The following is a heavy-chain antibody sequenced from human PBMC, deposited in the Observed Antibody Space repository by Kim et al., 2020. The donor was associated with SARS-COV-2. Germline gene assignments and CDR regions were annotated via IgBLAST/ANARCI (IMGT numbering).Heavy chain of an antibody. D-gene: IGHD4-17*01. CDR2: ISYDGSNK. Sequence: GGSLRLSCAASGFTFSSYAMHWVRQAPGKGLEWVAVISYDGSNKYYADSVKGRFTISRDNSKNTLYLQMNSLRAEDTAVYYCATPYDDYGFYDYWGQGTLVTVSS. CDR3: ATPYDDYGFYDY. V-gene: IGHV3-30*04. J-gene: IGHJ4*02. CDR1: GFTFSSYA.